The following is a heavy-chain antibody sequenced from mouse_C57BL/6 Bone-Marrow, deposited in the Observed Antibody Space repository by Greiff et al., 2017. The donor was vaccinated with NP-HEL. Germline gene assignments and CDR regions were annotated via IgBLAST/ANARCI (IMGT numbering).Heavy chain of an antibody. D-gene: IGHD1-1*01. V-gene: IGHV1-55*01. J-gene: IGHJ2*01. Sequence: QVQLHQPGAELVKPGASVKMSCKASGYTFTSYWITWVKQRPGQGLEWIGDIYPGSGSTNYNEKFKSKATLTVDKSSSTAYMQLSSLTSEDSAVYYCARPGFYGSSSYYFDYWGQGTTLTVSS. CDR3: ARPGFYGSSSYYFDY. CDR2: IYPGSGST. CDR1: GYTFTSYW.